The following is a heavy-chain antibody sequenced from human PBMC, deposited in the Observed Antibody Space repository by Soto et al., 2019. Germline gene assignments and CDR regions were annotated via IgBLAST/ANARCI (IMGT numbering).Heavy chain of an antibody. J-gene: IGHJ6*02. Sequence: EVHLSESGGGLVQPGESLRISCAASGFIFSDYAMTWVRQAPGRGLEWVSGISGSGESIYYADSVEGRFTISRDNSKNTLYLQMNSLRGEDTAVYYCARDRHGSDWYTYYFYTLAVWGQGTRSPSP. CDR2: ISGSGESI. D-gene: IGHD6-13*01. V-gene: IGHV3-23*01. CDR3: ARDRHGSDWYTYYFYTLAV. CDR1: GFIFSDYA.